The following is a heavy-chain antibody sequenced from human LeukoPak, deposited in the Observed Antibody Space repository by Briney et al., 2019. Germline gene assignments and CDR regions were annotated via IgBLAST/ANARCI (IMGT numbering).Heavy chain of an antibody. CDR1: GFTLSSYA. Sequence: GGSLRLSCTASGFTLSSYAMSWVRQAPGKGLEWVSSISRTGGSTYYADSVKGRFTISRDNSKNTLYLQMNSLRADDTAVYYCAKGAKADCSGGSCSVFDYWGQGTLVTVSS. J-gene: IGHJ4*02. CDR2: ISRTGGST. CDR3: AKGAKADCSGGSCSVFDY. V-gene: IGHV3-23*01. D-gene: IGHD2-15*01.